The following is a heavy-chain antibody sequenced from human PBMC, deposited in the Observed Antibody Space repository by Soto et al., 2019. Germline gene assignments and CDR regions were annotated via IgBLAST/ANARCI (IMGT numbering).Heavy chain of an antibody. J-gene: IGHJ6*02. D-gene: IGHD5-18*01. CDR1: GYTFTSYG. CDR2: ISAYNGNT. V-gene: IGHV1-18*01. Sequence: QVQLVQSGAEVKKPGASVKVSCKASGYTFTSYGISWVRQAPGQGLEWMGWISAYNGNTNYAQKLQGRVTMTTDTSTSTAYTELRSLRSDDTAVYYCASVKYSPPYYFDYGMDVWGQGTTVTVSS. CDR3: ASVKYSPPYYFDYGMDV.